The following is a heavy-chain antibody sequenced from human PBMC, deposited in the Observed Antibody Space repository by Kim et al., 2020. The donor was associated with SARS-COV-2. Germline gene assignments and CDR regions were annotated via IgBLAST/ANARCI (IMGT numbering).Heavy chain of an antibody. J-gene: IGHJ3*02. CDR2: IYSEGYT. V-gene: IGHV3-53*01. CDR1: GFSVSSYY. Sequence: GGSLRLSCAASGFSVSSYYMSWVRQAPGKGLEWVSIIYSEGYTYYSDPVKGRCTISRDNSKNTLYLQLNSLNVADTAVYYCSGLPFNLHTNGHYYTSYGAFDMWGQGTLVSLSS. CDR3: SGLPFNLHTNGHYYTSYGAFDM. D-gene: IGHD3-22*01.